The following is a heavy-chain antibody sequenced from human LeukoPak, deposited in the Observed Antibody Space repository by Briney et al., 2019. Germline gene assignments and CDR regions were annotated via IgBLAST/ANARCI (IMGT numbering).Heavy chain of an antibody. CDR2: INPKTNGT. D-gene: IGHD2-21*02. Sequence: ASVKVSCKASGYTFADYYVHWVRQALGQGLEWMGWINPKTNGTNFALKFLGRVTKTRDTSISTAYMELTSLRSDDTALYYCARSKRRGDLLDYWGQGILVTVSS. CDR3: ARSKRRGDLLDY. CDR1: GYTFADYY. V-gene: IGHV1-2*02. J-gene: IGHJ4*02.